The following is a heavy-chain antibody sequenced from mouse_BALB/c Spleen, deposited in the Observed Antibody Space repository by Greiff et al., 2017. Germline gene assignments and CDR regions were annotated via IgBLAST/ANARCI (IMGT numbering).Heavy chain of an antibody. CDR2: INPSNGRT. J-gene: IGHJ2*01. Sequence: QVQLLQPGAELVKPGASVKLSCKASGYTFTSYWMHWVKQRPGKGLEWIGEINPSNGRTNYNEKFKSKATLTVDKSSSTAYMQLSSLTSEDSAVYYGARRVYGSSYYYVDYWGQGTTLTVSS. V-gene: IGHV1S81*02. CDR1: GYTFTSYW. CDR3: ARRVYGSSYYYVDY. D-gene: IGHD1-1*01.